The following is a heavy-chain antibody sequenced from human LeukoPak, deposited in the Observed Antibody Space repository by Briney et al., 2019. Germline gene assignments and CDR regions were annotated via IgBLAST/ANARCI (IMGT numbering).Heavy chain of an antibody. CDR2: IKQDGSEK. CDR1: GFTFINYW. J-gene: IGHJ4*02. Sequence: GGSLRLSCAASGFTFINYWMSWVRQAPGKGLEWVANIKQDGSEKYFVDSVKDRFTISRDNAKNSLYLQMNSLRAEDAAVYYCTRGNWYIDYWGQGNLVTVSS. V-gene: IGHV3-7*01. CDR3: TRGNWYIDY.